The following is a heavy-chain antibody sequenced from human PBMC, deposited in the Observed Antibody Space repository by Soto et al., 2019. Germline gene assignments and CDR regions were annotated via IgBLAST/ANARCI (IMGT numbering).Heavy chain of an antibody. CDR3: ARGLSGSYLGPSLGAFDY. CDR2: ISAYNGNT. CDR1: GYTFTSYS. Sequence: ASVKVSCKASGYTFTSYSISWVRQAPGQGLEWMGWISAYNGNTNYAQKLQGRVTMTTDTSTSTAYMELRSLRSDDTAVYYCARGLSGSYLGPSLGAFDYWGQGTLVTVSS. J-gene: IGHJ4*02. D-gene: IGHD1-26*01. V-gene: IGHV1-18*04.